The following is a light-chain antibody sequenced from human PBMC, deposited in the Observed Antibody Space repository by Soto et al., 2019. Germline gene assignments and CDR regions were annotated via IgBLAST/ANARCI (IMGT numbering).Light chain of an antibody. J-gene: IGLJ3*02. CDR2: NNY. V-gene: IGLV1-47*02. CDR1: SSNIGSNY. Sequence: QSVLTQPPSASGTPGQRVTISCSGSSSNIGSNYVYWYQQLPGTAPKLLIYNNYQRPSGVPDRFSGSKSGTSASLAISGLRSGDEADYYCAAWDDSLSGVVFGGGTQLTVL. CDR3: AAWDDSLSGVV.